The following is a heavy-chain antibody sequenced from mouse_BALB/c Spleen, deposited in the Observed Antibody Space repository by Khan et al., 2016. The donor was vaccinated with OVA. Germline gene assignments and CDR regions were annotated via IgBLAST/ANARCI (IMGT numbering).Heavy chain of an antibody. V-gene: IGHV1-39*01. J-gene: IGHJ2*01. CDR1: GYSFTGYN. Sequence: VQLQQSGPELEKPGASVKISCKASGYSFTGYNMNWVKQSNGKSLEWIGNIDPYYGGATYNQKFKGKATLTVDKSSSTAYMQLKSLTSEDSSFYYCTIGYGNYVRYYFDYWGQGTTLTVSS. CDR2: IDPYYGGA. D-gene: IGHD2-10*02. CDR3: TIGYGNYVRYYFDY.